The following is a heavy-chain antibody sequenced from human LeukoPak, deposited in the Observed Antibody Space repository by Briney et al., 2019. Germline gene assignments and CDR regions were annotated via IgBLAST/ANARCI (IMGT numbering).Heavy chain of an antibody. CDR1: GFTFSSYG. CDR3: ARDRFYYDSSGRGLDY. D-gene: IGHD3-22*01. V-gene: IGHV3-33*01. CDR2: IWYDGSNK. Sequence: GGSLRLSCAASGFTFSSYGMHWVRQAPGKGLEWVAVIWYDGSNKYYADSVKGRFTISRDNSKNTLYLQMNSLRAEDTAVYYCARDRFYYDSSGRGLDYWGQGTLVTVSS. J-gene: IGHJ4*02.